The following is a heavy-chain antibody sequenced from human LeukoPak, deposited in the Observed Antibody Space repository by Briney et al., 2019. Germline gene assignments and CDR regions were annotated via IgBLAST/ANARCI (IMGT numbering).Heavy chain of an antibody. Sequence: ASVKVSCKASGYTFTGYYMHWVRQAPGQGLEWMGWINPNSGGTNYAQKFQGRVTMTRDTSISTAYMELSRPRSDDAAVYYCARSVATVTIDYWGQGTLVTVSS. J-gene: IGHJ4*02. CDR3: ARSVATVTIDY. CDR2: INPNSGGT. CDR1: GYTFTGYY. V-gene: IGHV1-2*02. D-gene: IGHD4-17*01.